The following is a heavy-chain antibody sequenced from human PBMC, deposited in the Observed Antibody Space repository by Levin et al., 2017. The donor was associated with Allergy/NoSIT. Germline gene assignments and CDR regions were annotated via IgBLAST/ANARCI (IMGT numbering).Heavy chain of an antibody. CDR2: INTSGNNI. D-gene: IGHD6-19*01. J-gene: IGHJ5*02. Sequence: TGGSLRLSCAVSGFTLSSYEMNWVRQAPGKGLEWLAYINTSGNNIQYADSVKGRFTISRDNAKNALCLQMDSLRAEDTAIYYCTKGSNSGWNWFDPWGQGALVTVSS. V-gene: IGHV3-48*03. CDR1: GFTLSSYE. CDR3: TKGSNSGWNWFDP.